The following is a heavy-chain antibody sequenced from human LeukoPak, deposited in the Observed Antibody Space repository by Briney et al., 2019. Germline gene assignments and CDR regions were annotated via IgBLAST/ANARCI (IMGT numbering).Heavy chain of an antibody. V-gene: IGHV3-23*01. Sequence: GGSLRLSCAASGFTFANYAMNWDRQAPGKGLEWVSNIGGRGGSTFYADSVKGRFTISRDHSKNTVYLQMNSLRVEDTAVYYCARPNYYDASGYYYFDYWGQGTLVTVSS. D-gene: IGHD3-22*01. J-gene: IGHJ4*02. CDR2: IGGRGGST. CDR3: ARPNYYDASGYYYFDY. CDR1: GFTFANYA.